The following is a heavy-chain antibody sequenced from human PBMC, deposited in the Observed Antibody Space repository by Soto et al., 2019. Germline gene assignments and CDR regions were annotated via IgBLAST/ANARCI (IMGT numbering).Heavy chain of an antibody. Sequence: GGSLRLSCAASGFTFISYGMHWVRQAPGKGLEWVAVIWYDGSNKYYADSVKGRFTISRDNSKNTLYLQMNSLRAEDTAVYYCAREFGTLGAVAYYFDYWGQGTLVTVSS. CDR3: AREFGTLGAVAYYFDY. CDR2: IWYDGSNK. D-gene: IGHD6-19*01. J-gene: IGHJ4*02. V-gene: IGHV3-33*01. CDR1: GFTFISYG.